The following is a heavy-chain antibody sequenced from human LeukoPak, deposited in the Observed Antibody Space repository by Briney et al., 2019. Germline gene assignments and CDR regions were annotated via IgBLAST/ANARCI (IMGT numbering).Heavy chain of an antibody. CDR2: INHSGST. V-gene: IGHV4-34*01. CDR1: GGSFSGYY. D-gene: IGHD2-15*01. CDR3: ARGRPATPDY. Sequence: PSETLSLTCAVYGGSFSGYYWSWIRQPPGKGLEWIGEINHSGSTNYNPSLKSRVTISVDTSKNQFSLKLSSVAAADTAVYYCARGRPATPDYWGQGTLITVSS. J-gene: IGHJ4*02.